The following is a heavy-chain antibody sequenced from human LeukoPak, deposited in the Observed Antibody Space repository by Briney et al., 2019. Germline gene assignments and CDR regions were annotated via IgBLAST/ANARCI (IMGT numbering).Heavy chain of an antibody. CDR3: ACYGIVPPY. J-gene: IGHJ4*02. D-gene: IGHD2-2*01. Sequence: GGSLRPSCAASGFTFSSYWMHWVRQAPGKRLVWVSHINNDGSTTSYADSVKGRFTISRDNAKNTLYLQMNSLRTEDTAVYYCACYGIVPPYWGQGTLVTVSS. CDR1: GFTFSSYW. CDR2: INNDGSTT. V-gene: IGHV3-74*01.